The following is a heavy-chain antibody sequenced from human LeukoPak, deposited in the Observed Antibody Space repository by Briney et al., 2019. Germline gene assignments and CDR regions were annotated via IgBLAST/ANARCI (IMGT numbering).Heavy chain of an antibody. CDR1: GFTVSSNY. J-gene: IGHJ5*02. V-gene: IGHV3-66*01. D-gene: IGHD4-17*01. Sequence: GGSLRLSCAASGFTVSSNYMSWVRQAPGKGLEWVSVIYSGGSTYYADSVKGRFTISRDNSKNTLYLQMNSLRAEDTAVYYCARDQRGVTTVTHGGNWFDPWGQGTQVTVSS. CDR2: IYSGGST. CDR3: ARDQRGVTTVTHGGNWFDP.